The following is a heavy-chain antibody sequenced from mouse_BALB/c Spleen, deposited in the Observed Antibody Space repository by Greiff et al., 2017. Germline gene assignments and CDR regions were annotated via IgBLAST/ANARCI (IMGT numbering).Heavy chain of an antibody. D-gene: IGHD1-1*01. J-gene: IGHJ3*01. Sequence: QVQLKESGPGLVAPSQSLSITCTVTGFSLTSYGVSWVRQPPGKGLEWLGVIWGDGSTNYHSALISNLSISKDNSKSQVFLKLYSLQTDDTATYYCAIANYGSSYSFAYWGQGTLVTVSA. CDR2: IWGDGST. V-gene: IGHV2-3*01. CDR3: AIANYGSSYSFAY. CDR1: GFSLTSYG.